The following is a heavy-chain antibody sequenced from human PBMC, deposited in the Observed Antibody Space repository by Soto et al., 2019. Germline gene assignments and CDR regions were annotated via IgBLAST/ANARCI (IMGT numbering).Heavy chain of an antibody. Sequence: GGSLRLSCAASGFTVSSNYMSWVRQAPGKGLEWVSVIYSGGSTYYADSVKGRFTISRDNSKNTLYLQMNSLRAEDTAVYYCARDQERSHYYYYMDVWGKGTTVTVSS. D-gene: IGHD1-1*01. CDR1: GFTVSSNY. CDR2: IYSGGST. V-gene: IGHV3-66*01. J-gene: IGHJ6*03. CDR3: ARDQERSHYYYYMDV.